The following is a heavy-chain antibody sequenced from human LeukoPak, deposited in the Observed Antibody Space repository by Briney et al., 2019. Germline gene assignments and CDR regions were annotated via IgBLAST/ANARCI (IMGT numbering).Heavy chain of an antibody. CDR3: ARAGGSGWDQYYSDY. J-gene: IGHJ4*02. CDR1: GFTFRNYV. Sequence: GGSLGLSCAASGFTFRNYVIHWVRQAPGKGLEWVAVTSSDLNVKLYADSVKGRFTISRDNAKNSLYLQMNSLSAEDTALYHCARAGGSGWDQYYSDYWGQGTLVTVSS. V-gene: IGHV3-30-3*01. D-gene: IGHD6-19*01. CDR2: TSSDLNVK.